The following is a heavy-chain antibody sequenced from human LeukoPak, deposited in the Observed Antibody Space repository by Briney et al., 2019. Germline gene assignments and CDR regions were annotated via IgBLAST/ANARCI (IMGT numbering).Heavy chain of an antibody. V-gene: IGHV4-4*09. Sequence: SETLSLTCTVSGGSTSSYYWSWIRQPPGKGLEWIGYIYTSGSTNYNPSLKSRVTISVDTSKNQFSLKLSSVTAADTAVYYCAQSSSWFNWFDPWGQGTLVTVSS. CDR1: GGSTSSYY. D-gene: IGHD6-13*01. CDR2: IYTSGST. CDR3: AQSSSWFNWFDP. J-gene: IGHJ5*02.